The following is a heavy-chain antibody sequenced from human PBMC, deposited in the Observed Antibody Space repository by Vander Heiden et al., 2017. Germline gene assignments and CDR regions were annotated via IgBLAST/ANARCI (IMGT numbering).Heavy chain of an antibody. CDR2: INPSGGST. Sequence: VQLVQSGAEVKKPGASVMVSCNASTYTFTSYAMHRVRQAPGQGLEWMGIINPSGGSTTYAQKFQGRVTMTRDTSTNTVYMELSSLRSEDTAVYYCATITGEGAFDIWGQGTMVTVSS. CDR3: ATITGEGAFDI. J-gene: IGHJ3*02. V-gene: IGHV1-46*01. D-gene: IGHD3-16*01. CDR1: TYTFTSYA.